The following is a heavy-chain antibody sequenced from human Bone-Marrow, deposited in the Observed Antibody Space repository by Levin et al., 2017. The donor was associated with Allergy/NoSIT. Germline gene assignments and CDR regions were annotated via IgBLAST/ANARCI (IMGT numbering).Heavy chain of an antibody. D-gene: IGHD1-1*01. CDR2: ISYDGSAM. J-gene: IGHJ6*02. CDR3: ARGIGTTGGYYGLDA. CDR1: GFSFSKYA. V-gene: IGHV3-30*14. Sequence: GGSLRLSCAASGFSFSKYAVHWVRQAPGKGLEWVAVISYDGSAMWYADSVEGRFTISRDNSMSTLYVQMNSLRDEDMGLYYCARGIGTTGGYYGLDAWDQGTTVTVSS.